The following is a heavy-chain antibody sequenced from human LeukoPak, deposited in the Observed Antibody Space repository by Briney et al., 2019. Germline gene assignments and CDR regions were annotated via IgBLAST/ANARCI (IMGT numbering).Heavy chain of an antibody. CDR3: AKTSSGALYCIDY. CDR1: GFTFSSYD. J-gene: IGHJ4*02. V-gene: IGHV3-23*01. CDR2: IRGSDDSA. D-gene: IGHD6-25*01. Sequence: GGSLRLSCAASGFTFSSYDMSWVRQAPGKGLEWVSGIRGSDDSAYYADSVKGRFTISRDNSKSTLYLQMNGLTAEDTAVYYCAKTSSGALYCIDYWGQGTLVTVSS.